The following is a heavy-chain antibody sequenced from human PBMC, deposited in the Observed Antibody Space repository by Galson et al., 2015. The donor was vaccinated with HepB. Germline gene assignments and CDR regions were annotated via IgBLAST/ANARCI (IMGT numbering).Heavy chain of an antibody. D-gene: IGHD3-22*01. CDR3: ARDAFYYDSVWGEDVHAFDI. CDR2: ISSSGSTI. Sequence: SLRLSCAASGFTFSSYEMNWVRQAPGKGLEWVSYISSSGSTIYYADSVKGRFTISRDNAKNSLYLQMNSLRAEDTAVYYCARDAFYYDSVWGEDVHAFDIWGQGTMVTVSS. V-gene: IGHV3-48*03. J-gene: IGHJ3*02. CDR1: GFTFSSYE.